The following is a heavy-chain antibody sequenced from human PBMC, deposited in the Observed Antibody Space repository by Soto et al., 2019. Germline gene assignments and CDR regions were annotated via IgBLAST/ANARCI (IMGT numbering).Heavy chain of an antibody. CDR3: AKDAVPSNKRHDGFDI. J-gene: IGHJ3*02. D-gene: IGHD2-2*01. CDR1: GFTFSRYG. V-gene: IGHV3-30*18. CDR2: ISYDGSNE. Sequence: PGGSLRLSCAASGFTFSRYGMHWVRQAPGKGLEWVAVISYDGSNEDYADSVKGRFTISRDNSKNTLYLQMNSLRVEDTAVYYCAKDAVPSNKRHDGFDIWGQGTMVTVSS.